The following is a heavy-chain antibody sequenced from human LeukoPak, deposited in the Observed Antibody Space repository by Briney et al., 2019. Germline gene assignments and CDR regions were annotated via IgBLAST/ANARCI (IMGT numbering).Heavy chain of an antibody. V-gene: IGHV3-11*01. CDR2: ITNGGSSA. Sequence: GGSLRLSCAASGLTSSNYYMSWIRQAPGQGLEWLSYITNGGSSADYADSVKGRFTISRDNAKSSLYLQMNSLRAEDTAVYYCAREFWGRLDYWGQGTLVTVSS. J-gene: IGHJ4*02. CDR3: AREFWGRLDY. CDR1: GLTSSNYY. D-gene: IGHD7-27*01.